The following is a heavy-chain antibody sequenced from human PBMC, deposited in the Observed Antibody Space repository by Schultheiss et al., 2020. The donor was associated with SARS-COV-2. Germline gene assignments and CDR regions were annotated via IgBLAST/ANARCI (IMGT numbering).Heavy chain of an antibody. CDR3: ARGPEDIAAAGYYYYYYGLDV. J-gene: IGHJ6*02. CDR2: IYHSGST. CDR1: GGSISSGGYY. V-gene: IGHV4-31*03. D-gene: IGHD6-13*01. Sequence: SQTLSLTCTVSGGSISSGGYYWSWIRQHPGKGLEWIGNIYHSGSTYYNPSLKSRVTISVDTSKNQFSLKLSSVTAADTAVYYCARGPEDIAAAGYYYYYYGLDVWGQGTAVTVSS.